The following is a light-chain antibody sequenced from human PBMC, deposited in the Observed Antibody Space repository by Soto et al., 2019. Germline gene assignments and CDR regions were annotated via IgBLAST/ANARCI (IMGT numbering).Light chain of an antibody. V-gene: IGLV2-14*01. CDR3: SSYTSSSTFYV. J-gene: IGLJ1*01. Sequence: QSVLTQPASVSGSPGQSITISCTGTSSDVGGYNYVSWYQQHPGKAPKLMIYEVSNRPSGVSNPFSGSKSGNTASLTISGLQAEDEADYYCSSYTSSSTFYVFGTGTKVTVL. CDR1: SSDVGGYNY. CDR2: EVS.